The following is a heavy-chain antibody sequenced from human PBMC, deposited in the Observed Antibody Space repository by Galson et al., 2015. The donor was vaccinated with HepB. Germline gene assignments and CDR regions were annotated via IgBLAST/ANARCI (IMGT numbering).Heavy chain of an antibody. D-gene: IGHD3-10*01. V-gene: IGHV4-31*03. CDR3: AREYLVRGVNYFDH. Sequence: TLSLTCTVSGASISSGGYYWSWIRQFPGKGLEWIGYIYYSGSTNSNPSLKSRVSISVDTSNNQFSLKLSSVTAADTAVYYCAREYLVRGVNYFDHWGQGTLVPVSS. J-gene: IGHJ4*02. CDR1: GASISSGGYY. CDR2: IYYSGST.